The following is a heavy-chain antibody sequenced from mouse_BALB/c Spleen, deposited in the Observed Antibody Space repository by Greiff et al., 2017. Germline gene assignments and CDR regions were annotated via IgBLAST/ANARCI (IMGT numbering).Heavy chain of an antibody. V-gene: IGHV1-77*01. Sequence: QVQLQQSGPELVKPGASVKMSCKASGYTFTDYVISWVKQRTGQGLEWIGEIYPGSGSTYYNEKFKGKATLTADKSSNTAYMQLSSLTSEDSAVYFCARPLYSNYDAMDYWGQGTSVTVSS. CDR3: ARPLYSNYDAMDY. J-gene: IGHJ4*01. CDR2: IYPGSGST. D-gene: IGHD2-5*01. CDR1: GYTFTDYV.